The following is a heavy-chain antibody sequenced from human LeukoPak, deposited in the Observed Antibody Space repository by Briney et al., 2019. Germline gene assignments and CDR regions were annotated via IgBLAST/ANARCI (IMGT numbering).Heavy chain of an antibody. CDR3: ARGVLEHSYYFDY. J-gene: IGHJ4*02. CDR2: INHSGST. V-gene: IGHV4-34*01. D-gene: IGHD3-3*01. CDR1: GGSFSGYY. Sequence: SETLSLTCAVYGGSFSGYYWSWIRQPPGKGLEWIGEINHSGSTNYNPSLKSRVTISVDTSKNQFSLKLSSVTAADTAVYYCARGVLEHSYYFDYWGQGTLVTVS.